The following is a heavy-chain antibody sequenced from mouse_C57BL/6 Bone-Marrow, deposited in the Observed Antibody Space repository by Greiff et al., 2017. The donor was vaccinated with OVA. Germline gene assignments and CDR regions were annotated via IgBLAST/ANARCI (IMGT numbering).Heavy chain of an antibody. CDR2: ISDGGSYT. J-gene: IGHJ3*01. Sequence: EVKLMESGGGLVKPGGSLKLSCAASGFTFSSYAMSWVRQTPEKRLEWVATISDGGSYTYYPDNVKGRFTISRDNAKNNLYLQMSHLKSEDTAMYYCARDPRYDGYYWFAYWGQGTLVTVSA. D-gene: IGHD2-3*01. CDR3: ARDPRYDGYYWFAY. V-gene: IGHV5-4*01. CDR1: GFTFSSYA.